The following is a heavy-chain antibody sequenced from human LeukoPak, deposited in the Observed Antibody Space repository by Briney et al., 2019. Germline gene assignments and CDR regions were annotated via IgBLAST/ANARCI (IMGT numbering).Heavy chain of an antibody. CDR2: ISYDGSNK. D-gene: IGHD2-15*01. V-gene: IGHV3-30*18. CDR3: AKVLDCSGARYFDP. CDR1: GFTFSSYG. J-gene: IGHJ5*02. Sequence: GGSLRLSCAASGFTFSSYGMHWVRQAPGKGLEWVAVISYDGSNKYYADSVKGRFTISRDNSKNTLYLQMNSLRAEDTAVYYCAKVLDCSGARYFDPWGQGTMITVSS.